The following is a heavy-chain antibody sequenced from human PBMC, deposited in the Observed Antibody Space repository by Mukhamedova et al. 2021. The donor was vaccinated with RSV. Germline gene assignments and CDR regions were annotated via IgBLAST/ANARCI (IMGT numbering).Heavy chain of an antibody. Sequence: SYIYYADSVKGRFTISRDNAKNSLYLQMNSLRTEDTAVYYCACDHPDKIIRYFDWLPFLFDIWGQGTMVTVSS. D-gene: IGHD3-9*01. CDR2: SYI. CDR3: ACDHPDKIIRYFDWLPFLFDI. J-gene: IGHJ3*02. V-gene: IGHV3-21*01.